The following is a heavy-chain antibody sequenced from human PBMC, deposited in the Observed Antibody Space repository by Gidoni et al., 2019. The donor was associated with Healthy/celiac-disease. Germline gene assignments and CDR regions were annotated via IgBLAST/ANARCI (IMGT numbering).Heavy chain of an antibody. D-gene: IGHD3-9*01. CDR1: GFTFSSYG. V-gene: IGHV3-30*18. CDR3: AKEAGLAPLYYMDV. Sequence: QVQLVESGGGVVQPGRSLRLSCAASGFTFSSYGMHWVRQAPGKGLEWVAVISDDGSNKYYADSVKGRFTISRDNSKNTLYLQMNSLRAEDTAVYYCAKEAGLAPLYYMDVWGKGTTVTVSS. J-gene: IGHJ6*03. CDR2: ISDDGSNK.